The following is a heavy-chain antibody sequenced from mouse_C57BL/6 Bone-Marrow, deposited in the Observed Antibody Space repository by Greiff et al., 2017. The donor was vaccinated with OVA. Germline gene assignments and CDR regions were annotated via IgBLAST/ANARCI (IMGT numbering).Heavy chain of an antibody. V-gene: IGHV14-3*01. D-gene: IGHD1-1*01. J-gene: IGHJ3*01. CDR3: EGLITTVEGFAY. CDR1: GFNIKNTY. Sequence: EVQLQQSVAELVRPGASVKLSCTASGFNIKNTYMHWVKQKPEQGLEWIGRIDPANGNTKYAPKFQGKATITADTSSNTAYLQLSSLTSEDTAIYYCEGLITTVEGFAYWGQGTLVTVSA. CDR2: IDPANGNT.